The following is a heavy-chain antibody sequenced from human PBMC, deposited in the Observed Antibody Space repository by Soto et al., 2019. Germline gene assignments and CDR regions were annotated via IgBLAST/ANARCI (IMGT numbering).Heavy chain of an antibody. Sequence: PWGTLRLSCEGSGFIFSDYEMNWVRQVPGKGLEWISYISISGTIIHYADSVKGRFTISRDNAKNSVYLQMNSLRVEDTAIYYCAREGGFDWFYPWGQGTLVTVSS. CDR3: AREGGFDWFYP. CDR1: GFIFSDYE. J-gene: IGHJ5*02. V-gene: IGHV3-48*03. CDR2: ISISGTII.